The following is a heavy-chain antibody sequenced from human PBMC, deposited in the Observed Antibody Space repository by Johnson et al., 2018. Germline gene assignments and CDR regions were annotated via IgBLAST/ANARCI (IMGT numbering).Heavy chain of an antibody. CDR3: VKEVFSGRSPTHYGMVV. Sequence: VQLVESGGGVVQPGRSLRLSCAASGFTFSSYTMDWVRQAPGKGLEWVAVTSYDGNNKYYADSVKGRFTISRDTSGNSLYLQMASLRAEDTAVYYCVKEVFSGRSPTHYGMVVGGQATTVTVSS. D-gene: IGHD1-26*01. V-gene: IGHV3-30-3*01. J-gene: IGHJ6*02. CDR2: TSYDGNNK. CDR1: GFTFSSYT.